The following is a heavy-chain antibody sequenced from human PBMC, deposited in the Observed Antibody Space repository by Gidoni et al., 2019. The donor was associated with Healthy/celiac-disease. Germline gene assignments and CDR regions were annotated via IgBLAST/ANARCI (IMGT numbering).Heavy chain of an antibody. V-gene: IGHV1-69*01. CDR2: IIPIFGTA. CDR1: GGPFRSYA. D-gene: IGHD2-15*01. J-gene: IGHJ6*02. Sequence: QVQLVQSGAEVKKTGSSVKVSCKASGGPFRSYAISWVRQAPGQGLEWMGGIIPIFGTANYAQKFQGRVTITADESTSTAYMELSSLRSEDTAVYYCAREGYCSGGSCYPAYGMDVWGQGTTVTVSS. CDR3: AREGYCSGGSCYPAYGMDV.